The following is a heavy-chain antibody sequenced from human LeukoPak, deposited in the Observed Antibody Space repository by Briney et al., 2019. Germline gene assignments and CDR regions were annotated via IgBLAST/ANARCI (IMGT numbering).Heavy chain of an antibody. J-gene: IGHJ6*03. CDR2: INHIGST. D-gene: IGHD3-9*01. CDR1: GGSFTGYY. Sequence: SETLSLTCAVYGGSFTGYYWNWIRQPPGKGLEWIGEINHIGSTNYNPSLKSRDIISVDTSKNQFSLKLSSVTAADTAVYYCAGCPTYDILTGYYRDYYYYYMDVWGKGTTVTVSS. V-gene: IGHV4-34*01. CDR3: AGCPTYDILTGYYRDYYYYYMDV.